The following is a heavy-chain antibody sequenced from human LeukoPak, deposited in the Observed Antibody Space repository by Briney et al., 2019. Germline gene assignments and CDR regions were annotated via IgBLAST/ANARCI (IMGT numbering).Heavy chain of an antibody. J-gene: IGHJ1*01. V-gene: IGHV3-48*01. Sequence: QAGGSLRLSCEASGFSFDDYNMNWVRQAPGKGLEWVSYITSTSKTTYYTGSVKGRFSISRDNAKNSLFLQMNSLRADDTAVYYLVKDPIFGVGGNFLESWGQGTLVTVSS. D-gene: IGHD3-3*01. CDR2: ITSTSKTT. CDR1: GFSFDDYN. CDR3: VKDPIFGVGGNFLES.